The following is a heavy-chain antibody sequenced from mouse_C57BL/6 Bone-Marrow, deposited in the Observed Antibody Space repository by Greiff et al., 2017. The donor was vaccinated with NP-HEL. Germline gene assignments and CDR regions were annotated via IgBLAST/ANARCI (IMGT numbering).Heavy chain of an antibody. V-gene: IGHV2-2*01. D-gene: IGHD2-4*01. CDR2: IWSGGST. CDR1: GFSLTCHG. CDR3: ASHPYDCDEGYAMYY. Sequence: QVQLKESGPGLVQPSQSLSITCTVSGFSLTCHGVHWVRQSPGKGLEWLGVIWSGGSTGYNAAFISRLSISKDNSKSQVFFKMNSLQADDTAIYYCASHPYDCDEGYAMYYWGQGTSVTVSS. J-gene: IGHJ4*01.